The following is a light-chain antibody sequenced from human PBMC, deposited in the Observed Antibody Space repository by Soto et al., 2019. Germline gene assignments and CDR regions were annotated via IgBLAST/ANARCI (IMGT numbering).Light chain of an antibody. CDR1: QSVSNTY. CDR2: GAS. Sequence: ETVLTQSPGTLSLSPGERATLFCRASQSVSNTYLAWYQQKPGQAPRLLIYGASSRATGIPDRFSGSGSGTDFSLTISRLEHEDSAVYDCQQHGTSPPAWTFGQGTKVEIK. CDR3: QQHGTSPPAWT. V-gene: IGKV3-20*01. J-gene: IGKJ1*01.